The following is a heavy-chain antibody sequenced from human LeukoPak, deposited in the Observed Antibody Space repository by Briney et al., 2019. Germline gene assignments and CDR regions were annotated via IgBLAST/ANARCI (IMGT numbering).Heavy chain of an antibody. Sequence: ASVKVSCTASGFTVTNYHMHWVRQAPGQGLEWVGLIKGTGDRPDYAQKFQGRVTVTCDTSTNTAYLELRSLKLEDTAVYYCARAPAGTLDLWGQGTLVTVS. D-gene: IGHD6-13*01. CDR1: GFTVTNYH. V-gene: IGHV1-46*01. J-gene: IGHJ4*02. CDR2: IKGTGDRP. CDR3: ARAPAGTLDL.